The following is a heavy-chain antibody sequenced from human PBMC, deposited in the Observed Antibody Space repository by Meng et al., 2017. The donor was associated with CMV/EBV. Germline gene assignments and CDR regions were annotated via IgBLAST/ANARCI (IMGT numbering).Heavy chain of an antibody. CDR2: IYYSGST. J-gene: IGHJ4*02. CDR1: CGSVSSGSYY. CDR3: ARGGENYYDSSGYYS. D-gene: IGHD3-22*01. Sequence: AGSLRLSCTVSCGSVSSGSYYWSWIRQPPGKGLEWIGYIYYSGSTNYNPSLKSRVTISVDTSKNQFSLKLSSVTAADTAVYYCARGGENYYDSSGYYSWGQGTLVTVSS. V-gene: IGHV4-61*01.